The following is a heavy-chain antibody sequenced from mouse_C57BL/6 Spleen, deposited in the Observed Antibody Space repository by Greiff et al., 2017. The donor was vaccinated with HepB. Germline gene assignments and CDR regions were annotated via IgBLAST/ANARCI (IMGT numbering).Heavy chain of an antibody. CDR1: GFTFSNYW. Sequence: EVKVEESGGGLVQPGGSMKLSCVASGFTFSNYWMNWVRQSPEKGLEWVAQIRLKSDNYATHYAESVKGRFTISRDDSKSSVYLQMNNLRAEDTGIDYCTPIYYGNYWFAYWGQGTLVTVAA. CDR3: TPIYYGNYWFAY. V-gene: IGHV6-3*01. CDR2: IRLKSDNYAT. D-gene: IGHD2-1*01. J-gene: IGHJ3*01.